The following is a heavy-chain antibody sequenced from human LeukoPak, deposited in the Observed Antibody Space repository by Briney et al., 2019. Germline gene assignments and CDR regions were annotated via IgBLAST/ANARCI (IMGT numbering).Heavy chain of an antibody. Sequence: GGSLRLSCAASGFTFSDYYMSWIRQAPGKGLEWVSYISSSSSYTNYADSVKGRFTISRDNAKNSLYLQMNSLRAEDTAVYYCARDNPMVRGVYDYWGQGTLVTVSS. V-gene: IGHV3-11*06. CDR3: ARDNPMVRGVYDY. J-gene: IGHJ4*02. CDR2: ISSSSSYT. D-gene: IGHD3-10*01. CDR1: GFTFSDYY.